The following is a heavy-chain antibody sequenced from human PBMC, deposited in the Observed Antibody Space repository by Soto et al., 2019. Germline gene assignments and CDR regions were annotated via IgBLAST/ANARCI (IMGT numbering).Heavy chain of an antibody. CDR2: IYYSWST. D-gene: IGHD2-15*01. J-gene: IGHJ2*01. V-gene: IGHV4-59*01. Sequence: QVHLQESGPGLVQPSETLSLTCTVSGGSISSYYWSWIRQPPGKGLEWIGYIYYSWSTNHNPSLKSRGTISVDTSQYQYTQKLNSVTTADTAGYYGARIAATDWYFDLWGRGTLVTVSS. CDR1: GGSISSYY. CDR3: ARIAATDWYFDL.